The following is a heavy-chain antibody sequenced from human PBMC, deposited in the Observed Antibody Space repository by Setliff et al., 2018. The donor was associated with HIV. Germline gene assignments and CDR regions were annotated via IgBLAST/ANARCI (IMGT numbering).Heavy chain of an antibody. D-gene: IGHD1-1*01. Sequence: PSETLSLTCTVSGGSITSYYWSWIRQPPGKGLEWIGYIYYGGSTNYNPSLRSRLTTSVDTSKNQFSLKLSSVTAADTAVYYCARFRVERRLSNWFDPWGQGTLVTVSS. CDR2: IYYGGST. V-gene: IGHV4-59*01. J-gene: IGHJ5*02. CDR1: GGSITSYY. CDR3: ARFRVERRLSNWFDP.